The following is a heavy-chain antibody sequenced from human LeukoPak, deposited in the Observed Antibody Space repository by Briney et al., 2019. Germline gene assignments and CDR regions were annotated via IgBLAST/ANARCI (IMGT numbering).Heavy chain of an antibody. CDR3: ARAKGPYGMDV. J-gene: IGHJ6*02. V-gene: IGHV4-59*01. CDR1: GGSISSYY. Sequence: SGTLSLTCTVSGGSISSYYWSWIRQPPGKGLEWIGYIYYSGSTNYNPSLKSRVTISVDTSKNQFSLKLSSVTAADTAVYYCARAKGPYGMDVWGQGTTVTVSS. CDR2: IYYSGST.